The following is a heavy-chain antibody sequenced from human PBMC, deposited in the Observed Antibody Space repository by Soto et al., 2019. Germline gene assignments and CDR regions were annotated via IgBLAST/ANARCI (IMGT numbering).Heavy chain of an antibody. CDR1: GFTFSSYS. Sequence: EVQLVESGGGLVQPGGSLRLSCAASGFTFSSYSMNWVRRAPGKGLEWVSSISSSSSYIYYADSVKGRFTISRDNAKNSLYLQMNSLRAEDTAVYYCASLVNAAGMVVWGYYYYYGMDVWGQGTTVTVSS. CDR3: ASLVNAAGMVVWGYYYYYGMDV. V-gene: IGHV3-21*01. J-gene: IGHJ6*02. D-gene: IGHD7-27*01. CDR2: ISSSSSYI.